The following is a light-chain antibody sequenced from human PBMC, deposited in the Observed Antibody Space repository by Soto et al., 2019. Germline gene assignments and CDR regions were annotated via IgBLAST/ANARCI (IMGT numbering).Light chain of an antibody. CDR2: GAS. CDR3: QQYGSSPAT. V-gene: IGKV3-20*01. J-gene: IGKJ4*01. CDR1: QSVSSSY. Sequence: EIVLTQSPGTLSLSPGERATLSCRASQSVSSSYLAWYQQKPGQAPRLLIYGASSRATGIPDRFSGSGSGTDFPLTISRLEPEDFAVYYCQQYGSSPATFGGGTKVEMK.